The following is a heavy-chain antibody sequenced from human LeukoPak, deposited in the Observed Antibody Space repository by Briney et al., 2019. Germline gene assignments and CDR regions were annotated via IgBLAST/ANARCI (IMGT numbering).Heavy chain of an antibody. D-gene: IGHD3-22*01. CDR2: ISGSGGST. CDR3: ARPYYDSSGYQYPPDY. V-gene: IGHV3-23*01. CDR1: GFTFSSYA. Sequence: GGSLRLSCAASGFTFSSYAMSWVRQAPGKGLEWVSAISGSGGSTYYADSVKGRFTISRDNSKNTLYLQMNSLRAEDTALYYCARPYYDSSGYQYPPDYWGQGTLVTVSS. J-gene: IGHJ4*02.